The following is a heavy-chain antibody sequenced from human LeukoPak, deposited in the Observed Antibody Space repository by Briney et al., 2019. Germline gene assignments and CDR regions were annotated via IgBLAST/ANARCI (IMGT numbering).Heavy chain of an antibody. V-gene: IGHV3-30*02. CDR2: IRYDGSNK. CDR3: AKDLRGSSSWYYFDY. D-gene: IGHD6-13*01. CDR1: GSTFSSYG. Sequence: PGGSLRLSCAASGSTFSSYGMHWVRQAPGKGLEWVALIRYDGSNKYYADSVKGRFTISRDNSKNTLYLQMNSLRAEDTAVYYCAKDLRGSSSWYYFDYWGQGTLVTVSS. J-gene: IGHJ4*02.